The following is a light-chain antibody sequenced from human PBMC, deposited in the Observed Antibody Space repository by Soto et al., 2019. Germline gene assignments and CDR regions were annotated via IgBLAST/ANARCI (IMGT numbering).Light chain of an antibody. Sequence: FMLTQPHSVSESPGKTVTISCTRSSGSIASNYVQWYQLRPGSAPTTVIYEDNQRPSGVPDRFSGSIDSSSNSASLTISGLKTEDEADYYCQSYDSSNQGVFGGGTKVTVL. CDR3: QSYDSSNQGV. CDR2: EDN. J-gene: IGLJ2*01. V-gene: IGLV6-57*03. CDR1: SGSIASNY.